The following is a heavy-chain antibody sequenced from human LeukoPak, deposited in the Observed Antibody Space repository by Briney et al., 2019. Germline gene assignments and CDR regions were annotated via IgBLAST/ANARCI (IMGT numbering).Heavy chain of an antibody. V-gene: IGHV5-51*01. J-gene: IGHJ4*02. CDR1: GYSFTSYW. Sequence: GESLKISCKGSGYSFTSYWIGWVRQMPGKGLEWMGIIYPGDSDTRYSPSFQGQVTISADKSISTAYLQWSSLKASDTAMYYCARRGYSGYDWENHDYWGQGTLVTVSS. CDR3: ARRGYSGYDWENHDY. CDR2: IYPGDSDT. D-gene: IGHD5-12*01.